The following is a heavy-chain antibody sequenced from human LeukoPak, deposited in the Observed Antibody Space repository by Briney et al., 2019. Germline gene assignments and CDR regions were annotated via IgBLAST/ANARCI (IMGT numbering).Heavy chain of an antibody. CDR3: ARVSVAAAFDI. CDR2: ISSSSSYI. Sequence: GGSLRLSCAASGFTFSSYSMNWVRQAPGKGLEWVSSISSSSSYIYYADSVKGRFTISRDNAKNSLYLQVNSLRAEDTAVYYCARVSVAAAFDIWGQGTMVTVSS. J-gene: IGHJ3*02. V-gene: IGHV3-21*01. CDR1: GFTFSSYS. D-gene: IGHD6-19*01.